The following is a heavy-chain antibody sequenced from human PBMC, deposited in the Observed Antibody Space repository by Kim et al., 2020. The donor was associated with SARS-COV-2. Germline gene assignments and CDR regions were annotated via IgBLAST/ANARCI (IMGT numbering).Heavy chain of an antibody. D-gene: IGHD2-15*01. J-gene: IGHJ4*02. CDR3: ARQGSINSVLRYFDY. V-gene: IGHV4-59*08. Sequence: PSLKSLVSRSVDTSKNQFSLKLSSVTAADTAIYYCARQGSINSVLRYFDYWGQGTLVTVSS.